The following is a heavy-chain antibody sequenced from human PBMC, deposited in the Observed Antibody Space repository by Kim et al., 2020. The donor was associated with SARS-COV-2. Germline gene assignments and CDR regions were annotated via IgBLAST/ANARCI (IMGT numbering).Heavy chain of an antibody. Sequence: GGSLRLSCAASGFTFSSYSMNWVRQAPGKGLEWVSSISSSSSYIYYADSVKGRFTISRDNAKNSLYLQMNSLRAEDTAVYYCARDILPNYYDSSGYRDGAFDIWGQGTMVTVSS. J-gene: IGHJ3*02. D-gene: IGHD3-22*01. CDR2: ISSSSSYI. CDR1: GFTFSSYS. CDR3: ARDILPNYYDSSGYRDGAFDI. V-gene: IGHV3-21*01.